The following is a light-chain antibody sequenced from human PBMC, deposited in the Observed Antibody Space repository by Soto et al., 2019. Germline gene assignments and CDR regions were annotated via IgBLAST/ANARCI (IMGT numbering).Light chain of an antibody. J-gene: IGLJ1*01. CDR1: SSDVGGYNY. V-gene: IGLV2-14*01. CDR2: YVS. CDR3: SSYTSSSTLWV. Sequence: QSVLTQPASVSGSPGQSITISCTGTSSDVGGYNYVSWYQQHPGKAPKLMIYYVSNRPSGVSNRFSGSKSGNTASLTISGLQAEDEADYYCSSYTSSSTLWVFGTGTKVTVL.